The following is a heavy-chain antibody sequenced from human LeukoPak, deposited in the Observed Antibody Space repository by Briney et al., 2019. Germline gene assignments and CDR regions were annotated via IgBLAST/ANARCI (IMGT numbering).Heavy chain of an antibody. J-gene: IGHJ6*03. D-gene: IGHD3-3*01. V-gene: IGHV3-30*02. Sequence: GGSLRLSCAASGFTFSSYGMHWVRQAPGKGLGWVAFIRYDGSNKYYADSVKGRFTISRDNSKNTLYLQMNSLRAEDTAVYYCARKMYYDFWSGYKTMDVWGKGTTVTVSS. CDR1: GFTFSSYG. CDR3: ARKMYYDFWSGYKTMDV. CDR2: IRYDGSNK.